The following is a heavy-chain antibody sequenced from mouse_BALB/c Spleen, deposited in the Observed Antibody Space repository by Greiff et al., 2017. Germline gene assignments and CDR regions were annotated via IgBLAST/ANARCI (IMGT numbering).Heavy chain of an antibody. CDR3: ARDPPMIKGYAMDY. CDR1: GFSLPSYG. Sequence: VQLKESGPGLVAPSQSLSITFTVSGFSLPSYGVHWVRQPPGTGLEWLGVIWAGGSTNYNSALMSRLSISKDNSKSQVFLKMNSLQTDDTAMYYCARDPPMIKGYAMDYWGQGTSVTVSS. D-gene: IGHD2-4*01. V-gene: IGHV2-9*02. CDR2: IWAGGST. J-gene: IGHJ4*01.